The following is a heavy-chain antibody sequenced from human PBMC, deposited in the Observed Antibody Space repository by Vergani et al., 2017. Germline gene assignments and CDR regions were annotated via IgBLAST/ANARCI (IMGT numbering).Heavy chain of an antibody. CDR3: AGATRSLGMDV. CDR1: GGSFSGYY. V-gene: IGHV4-34*11. CDR2: IYYSGST. Sequence: QVQLQQWGAGLLKPSETLSLTCAVYGGSFSGYYWSWIRQPPGKGLEWIGYIYYSGSTNYNPSLKSRVTISVDTSKNQFSLKLSSVTAADTAVYYCAGATRSLGMDVWGQGTTVTVSS. J-gene: IGHJ6*02. D-gene: IGHD2-15*01.